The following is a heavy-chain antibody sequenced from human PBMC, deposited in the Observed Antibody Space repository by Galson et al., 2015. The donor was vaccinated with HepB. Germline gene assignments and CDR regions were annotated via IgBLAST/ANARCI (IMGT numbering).Heavy chain of an antibody. V-gene: IGHV3-48*02. D-gene: IGHD3-22*01. CDR1: GFTSSSYS. CDR2: ISSSSSTI. Sequence: SLRLSCAASGFTSSSYSMNWVRQAPGKGLEWVSYISSSSSTIYYADSVKGRFTISRDNAKNSLYLQMNSLRDEDTAVYYCARGPGITMIVPSDAFDIWGRGTMVTVSS. CDR3: ARGPGITMIVPSDAFDI. J-gene: IGHJ3*02.